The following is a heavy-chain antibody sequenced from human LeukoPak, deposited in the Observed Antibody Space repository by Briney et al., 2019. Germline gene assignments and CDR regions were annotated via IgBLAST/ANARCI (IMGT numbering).Heavy chain of an antibody. CDR1: GASISSSSHY. D-gene: IGHD5-24*01. CDR2: IHYTGST. CDR3: ARGGQEGYNYPYFDY. V-gene: IGHV4-39*02. J-gene: IGHJ4*02. Sequence: SETLSLTCSVSGASISSSSHYWGWIRQPPGKGLEWIGRIHYTGSTYYNPSLKSRVTISVDTSKNHFSLKLTSVTAADTAVYYCARGGQEGYNYPYFDYWDQGTLVTVSS.